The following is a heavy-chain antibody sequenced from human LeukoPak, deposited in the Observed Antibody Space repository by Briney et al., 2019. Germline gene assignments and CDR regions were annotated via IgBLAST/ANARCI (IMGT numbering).Heavy chain of an antibody. V-gene: IGHV3-53*01. Sequence: GGSLRLSCAASGFTVSSNYMSWVRQAPGKGLEWVSVIYSGGSTYYADSVKGRFTISRDNSKNTLYLQMNSLRAEDTAVYYCARDVYGDYALGYYYYGMDVWGQGTTVTVSS. CDR2: IYSGGST. CDR1: GFTVSSNY. CDR3: ARDVYGDYALGYYYYGMDV. D-gene: IGHD4-17*01. J-gene: IGHJ6*02.